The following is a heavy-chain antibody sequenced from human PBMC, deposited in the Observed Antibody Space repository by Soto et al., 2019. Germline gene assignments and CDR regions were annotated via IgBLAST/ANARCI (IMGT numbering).Heavy chain of an antibody. CDR2: INHSGST. CDR1: GGSFSGYY. J-gene: IGHJ5*02. V-gene: IGHV4-34*01. Sequence: SETLSLTCAVYGGSFSGYYWSWIRQPPGKGLEWIGEINHSGSTNYNPSLKSRVTISVDTSKNQFSLKLSSVTAADTAVYYCARERDNWFDPWGQGTLVTVSS. CDR3: ARERDNWFDP.